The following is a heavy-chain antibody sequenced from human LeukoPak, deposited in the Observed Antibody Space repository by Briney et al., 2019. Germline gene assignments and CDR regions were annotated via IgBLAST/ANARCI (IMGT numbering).Heavy chain of an antibody. CDR2: IYYSGST. Sequence: SETLSLTCTVSGGSISSSSYYWGWIRQPPGKGLEWIGRIYYSGSTYYNPSLKSRVTISVDTSKNQFSLKLSSVTAADTAVYYCARHECGGSCPYWYFDLWGRATLVTVSS. V-gene: IGHV4-39*01. J-gene: IGHJ2*01. D-gene: IGHD2-15*01. CDR3: ARHECGGSCPYWYFDL. CDR1: GGSISSSSYY.